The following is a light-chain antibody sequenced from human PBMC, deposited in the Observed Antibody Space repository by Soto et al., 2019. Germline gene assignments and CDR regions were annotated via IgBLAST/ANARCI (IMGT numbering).Light chain of an antibody. J-gene: IGKJ3*01. CDR1: QGISSY. CDR2: AAS. Sequence: IQLTQSPSSLSASVGDRVTITCRASQGISSYLAWYQQKPGKAPKLLIYAASTLQSGVPSRFSGSGSGPDFTLTIRSLQPEDFATYYCQQLNSYHTLLFTCGTGPKVHI. CDR3: QQLNSYHTLLFT. V-gene: IGKV1-9*01.